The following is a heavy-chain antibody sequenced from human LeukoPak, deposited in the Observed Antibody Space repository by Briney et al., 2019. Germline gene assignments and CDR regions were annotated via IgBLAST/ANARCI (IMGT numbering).Heavy chain of an antibody. V-gene: IGHV3-23*01. D-gene: IGHD6-19*01. Sequence: GGSLRLSCAASGFTFSSYAMSWVRQAPWKGLEWVSAISGSGGSTYYAYSVRGRFTISRDNSKNTLYLQMNSLRAEDTAVYYCAKARLWYSSGSYWGQGTLVTVSS. CDR2: ISGSGGST. J-gene: IGHJ4*02. CDR3: AKARLWYSSGSY. CDR1: GFTFSSYA.